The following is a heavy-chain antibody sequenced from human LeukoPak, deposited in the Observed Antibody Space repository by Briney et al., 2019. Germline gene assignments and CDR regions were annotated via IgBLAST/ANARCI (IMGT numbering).Heavy chain of an antibody. V-gene: IGHV4-39*07. J-gene: IGHJ4*02. D-gene: IGHD3-10*01. CDR1: GGSISSSSYY. CDR3: ARADDYYGSGSLDY. Sequence: SETLSLTCTVSGGSISSSSYYWGWIRQPPGKGLEWIGSIYYSGSTYYNPSLKSRVTISVDTSKNQFSLKLSSVTAADTAVYYCARADDYYGSGSLDYWGQGTLVTVSS. CDR2: IYYSGST.